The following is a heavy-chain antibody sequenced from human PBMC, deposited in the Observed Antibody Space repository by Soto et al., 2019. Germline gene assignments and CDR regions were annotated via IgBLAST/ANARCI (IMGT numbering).Heavy chain of an antibody. Sequence: QVQLVQSGAEVKKPGSSVKVSCKASGGTFSSYAISWVRQAPGQGLEWMGGIIPSFGTANYAKKFQGRVTSTEDESTSTAYMELSSLRSEDTGVYYCASDCSGGSCYREFDYWGQGTLVTGSS. V-gene: IGHV1-69*01. D-gene: IGHD2-15*01. CDR2: IIPSFGTA. CDR1: GGTFSSYA. CDR3: ASDCSGGSCYREFDY. J-gene: IGHJ4*02.